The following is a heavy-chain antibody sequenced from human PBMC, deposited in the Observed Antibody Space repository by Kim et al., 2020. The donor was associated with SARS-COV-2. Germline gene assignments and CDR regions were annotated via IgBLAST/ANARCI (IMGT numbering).Heavy chain of an antibody. D-gene: IGHD3-9*01. CDR3: AKTQEGLRYFGFDYYYYGRDV. J-gene: IGHJ6*02. CDR1: GYTFTSYG. CDR2: ISAYNGNT. Sequence: ASVKVSCKASGYTFTSYGISWVRQAPGQGLEWMGWISAYNGNTNYAQKLQGRVTMTTDTSTSTAYMELRSLRSDDTAVYYCAKTQEGLRYFGFDYYYYGRDVWGQGTTVTVSS. V-gene: IGHV1-18*01.